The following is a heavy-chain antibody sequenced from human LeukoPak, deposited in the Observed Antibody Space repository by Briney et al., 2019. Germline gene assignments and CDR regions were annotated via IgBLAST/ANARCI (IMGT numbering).Heavy chain of an antibody. Sequence: GGSLRLSCAASGFTFSSYWMHWVRQAPGKGLEWVSAISGSGGSTYYADSVKGRFTISRDNSKNTLYLQMNSLRAEDTAVYYCAKSDKGSGSLQYYFDYWGQGTLVTVSS. CDR3: AKSDKGSGSLQYYFDY. CDR2: ISGSGGST. J-gene: IGHJ4*02. D-gene: IGHD3-22*01. CDR1: GFTFSSYW. V-gene: IGHV3-23*01.